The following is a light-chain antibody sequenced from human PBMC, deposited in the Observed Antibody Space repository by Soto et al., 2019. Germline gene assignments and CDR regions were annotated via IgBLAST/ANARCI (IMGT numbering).Light chain of an antibody. CDR3: QHYNSYSEA. J-gene: IGKJ1*01. V-gene: IGKV1-5*03. Sequence: DIQKTQSPSTLSGSVLDRVKINCRASQTISSWLAWYQQKPGKAPKLLIYKASTLKSGVPSRFSGSGSGTEFTLTISSLQPDDFATYYCQHYNSYSEAFGQGTKVDIK. CDR1: QTISSW. CDR2: KAS.